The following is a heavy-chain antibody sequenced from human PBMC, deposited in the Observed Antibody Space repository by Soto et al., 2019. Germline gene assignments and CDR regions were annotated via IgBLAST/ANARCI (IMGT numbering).Heavy chain of an antibody. CDR2: ISYDGTTK. V-gene: IGHV3-30-3*01. D-gene: IGHD6-13*01. Sequence: QEQVVESGGGVVQPGRSLRLSCAASGFTFSTHAMHWVRQAPGRGLKWVAIISYDGTTKDYADSVKGRFTISRDNSKNAVYLQMNSLRSEDTALYYCARDWRTAGTTGWFDPWGQGTLVTVSS. J-gene: IGHJ5*02. CDR3: ARDWRTAGTTGWFDP. CDR1: GFTFSTHA.